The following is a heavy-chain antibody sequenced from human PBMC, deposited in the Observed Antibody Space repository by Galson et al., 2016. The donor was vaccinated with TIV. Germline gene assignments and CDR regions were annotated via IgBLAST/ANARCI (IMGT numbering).Heavy chain of an antibody. D-gene: IGHD4-17*01. V-gene: IGHV3-33*06. CDR1: GFTFSDYG. Sequence: SLRLSCAAAGFTFSDYGMHWVRQAPGKGLEWVAVIWYDGSNKHYLDSVKGRFTISRDNSKNTVYLQMNNLRVEDTAVYYCAKDPRVYCDYSLCYFDYWGLGTVVTVSS. J-gene: IGHJ4*03. CDR2: IWYDGSNK. CDR3: AKDPRVYCDYSLCYFDY.